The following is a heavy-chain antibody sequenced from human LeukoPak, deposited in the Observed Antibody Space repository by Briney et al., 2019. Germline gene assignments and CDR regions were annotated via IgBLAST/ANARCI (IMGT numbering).Heavy chain of an antibody. J-gene: IGHJ6*02. D-gene: IGHD5-18*01. CDR3: AREVLGYGYSYYYYGMDV. CDR1: GYTFTSYG. Sequence: ASMKVSCKASGYTFTSYGISWVRQAPGQGLEWMGWISAYNGNTNYAQKLQGRVTMTTDTSTSTAYMELRSLRSDDTAVYYCAREVLGYGYSYYYYGMDVWGQGTTVTVSS. CDR2: ISAYNGNT. V-gene: IGHV1-18*01.